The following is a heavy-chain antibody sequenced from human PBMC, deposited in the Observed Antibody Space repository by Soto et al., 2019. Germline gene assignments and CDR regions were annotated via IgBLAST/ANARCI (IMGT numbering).Heavy chain of an antibody. Sequence: QLQLPESGSGLVKPSQTLSLTCAVSGGSISSGGYSWSWIRQPPGKCLEWIGYIYHSGSTYYNPSLKSRATISVDRSTNQFSLKLSSVTAADTAVYYCARGMTTVTTLDYWGQGTLVTASS. D-gene: IGHD4-4*01. V-gene: IGHV4-30-2*01. CDR2: IYHSGST. J-gene: IGHJ4*02. CDR1: GGSISSGGYS. CDR3: ARGMTTVTTLDY.